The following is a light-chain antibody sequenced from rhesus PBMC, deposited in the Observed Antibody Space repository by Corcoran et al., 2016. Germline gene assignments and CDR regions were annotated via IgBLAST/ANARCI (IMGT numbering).Light chain of an antibody. CDR3: QQYNNWNT. CDR1: QSVSSY. Sequence: EIVMTQSPATLSLSPGERATLSCRASQSVSSYVAWYQQKPEQAPRLLIYGASSRATGTPDGFSGRWSGTDFTLIISSLEPEDVGVYYCQQYNNWNTFGPGTKLDIK. V-gene: IGKV3S9*01. CDR2: GAS. J-gene: IGKJ3*01.